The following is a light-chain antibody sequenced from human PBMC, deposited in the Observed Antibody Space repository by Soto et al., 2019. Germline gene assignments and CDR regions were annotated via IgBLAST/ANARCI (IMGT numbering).Light chain of an antibody. Sequence: EIVMTQSPATLSVSPGEGATLSCRASQSVSSKLAWYQQKPGRAPRLLIYGASTRATGIPARFSGSGSGTEFTLIISCLQSEDSAVYYCQQYNSWLWTFGQGTKVDNK. J-gene: IGKJ1*01. V-gene: IGKV3-15*01. CDR3: QQYNSWLWT. CDR2: GAS. CDR1: QSVSSK.